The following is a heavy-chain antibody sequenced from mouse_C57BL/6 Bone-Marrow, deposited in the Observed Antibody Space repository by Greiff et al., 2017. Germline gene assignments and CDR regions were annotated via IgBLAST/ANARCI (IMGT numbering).Heavy chain of an antibody. V-gene: IGHV3-6*01. J-gene: IGHJ1*03. Sequence: EVKLMESGPGLVKPSQSLSLTCSVTGYSITSGYYWNWIRQFPGNKLEWMGYISYDGSNNYNPSLKNRISITRDTSKNQFFLKLNSVTTEDTATYYCARVAYCSNHWYFEVWGTGTTVTVSS. CDR3: ARVAYCSNHWYFEV. CDR2: ISYDGSN. D-gene: IGHD2-5*01. CDR1: GYSITSGYY.